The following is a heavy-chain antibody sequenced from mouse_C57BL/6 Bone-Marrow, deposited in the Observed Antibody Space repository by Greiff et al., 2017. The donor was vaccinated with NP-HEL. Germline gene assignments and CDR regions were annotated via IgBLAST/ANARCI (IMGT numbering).Heavy chain of an antibody. CDR1: GYTFTSYW. D-gene: IGHD4-1*01. Sequence: QVQLQHPGAELVMPGASVKLSCKASGYTFTSYWMHWVKQRPGQGLEWIGVIDPSDSYPNYNQKFKGKSTLTVDKSSSTAYMQLSSLTSEDSAVYYCARWDWYFDVWGTGTTLTVSS. CDR2: IDPSDSYP. CDR3: ARWDWYFDV. V-gene: IGHV1-69*01. J-gene: IGHJ1*03.